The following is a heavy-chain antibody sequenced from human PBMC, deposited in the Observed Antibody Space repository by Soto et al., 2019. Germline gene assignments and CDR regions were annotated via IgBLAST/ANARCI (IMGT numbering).Heavy chain of an antibody. D-gene: IGHD3-16*01. J-gene: IGHJ1*01. CDR3: ATPYYFNH. Sequence: SLRLSCASSGFMFSAYSMNWVRQAPWKVLEWLSSISDDSSYIDYADSLRGRFTVSRDNARNSLYLQIDSLGVEDTAVYYCATPYYFNHWGPGTLVTVS. V-gene: IGHV3-21*06. CDR2: ISDDSSYI. CDR1: GFMFSAYS.